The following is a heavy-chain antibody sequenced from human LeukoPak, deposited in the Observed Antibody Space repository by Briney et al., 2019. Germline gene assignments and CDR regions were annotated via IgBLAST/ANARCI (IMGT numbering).Heavy chain of an antibody. D-gene: IGHD5-24*01. J-gene: IGHJ5*02. CDR1: GGAISYYY. CDR2: IYYTGNT. Sequence: PSETLSLTCTVSGGAISYYYWNWIRQPPGKGLEWIGYIYYTGNTNYNPSLKSRVTISVDTSKNQFYLKLSTVTAADTAVYYCARDRLQLQSWGQGTLVTVSS. CDR3: ARDRLQLQS. V-gene: IGHV4-59*01.